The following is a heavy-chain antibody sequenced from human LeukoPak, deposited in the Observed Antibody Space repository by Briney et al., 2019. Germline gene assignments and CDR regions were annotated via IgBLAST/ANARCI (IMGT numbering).Heavy chain of an antibody. J-gene: IGHJ1*01. D-gene: IGHD5-12*01. Sequence: GASVKVSCKTSGYTFTSSGISWVRQAPGQGLEWMGWISAYNGNPNYAQKLQGRVTMTTDTSTTTAYMELRSLRSDDTAVHYCARARRTQDLGLPENWGQGTLVSVSS. CDR3: ARARRTQDLGLPEN. V-gene: IGHV1-18*01. CDR1: GYTFTSSG. CDR2: ISAYNGNP.